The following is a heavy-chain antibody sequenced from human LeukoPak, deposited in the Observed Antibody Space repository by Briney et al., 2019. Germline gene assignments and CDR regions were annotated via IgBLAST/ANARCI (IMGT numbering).Heavy chain of an antibody. CDR2: ISAYNGNT. CDR3: ATQGGSGYGPPDY. V-gene: IGHV1-18*01. J-gene: IGHJ4*02. D-gene: IGHD3-22*01. Sequence: ASVKVSCKASGYTFNNYGINWVRQAPGQGLEWMGWISAYNGNTNYTQNLQGRVTMTTDTSTSTAYMELRSLRSDDAAVYYCATQGGSGYGPPDYWGQGTLVTVSS. CDR1: GYTFNNYG.